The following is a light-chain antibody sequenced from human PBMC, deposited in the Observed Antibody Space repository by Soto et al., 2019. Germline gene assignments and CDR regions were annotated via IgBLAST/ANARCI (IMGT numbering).Light chain of an antibody. CDR1: QSVSSSD. CDR3: QQYTGLPT. J-gene: IGKJ5*01. Sequence: EIVLTQSPDTLSLSPGERATLSCRASQSVSSSDLVWYQQRRGQAPRLLICGASSRATGIPDRFSGSGSGTDFTLTISRLEPDDFAVYYCQQYTGLPTFGQGTRLEIK. CDR2: GAS. V-gene: IGKV3-20*01.